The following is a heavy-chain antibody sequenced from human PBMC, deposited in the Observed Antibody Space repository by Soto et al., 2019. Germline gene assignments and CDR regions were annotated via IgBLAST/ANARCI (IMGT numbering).Heavy chain of an antibody. Sequence: QVQLLQSGAEVKKPGSSVKVSCKASGGSFSSYGITWVRQAPGQGPEWMGRVIPMFGAPNYAQKFQGRITITADASTSTAYMELSGLRSEDTAVYYCASAGSRDINRGALDIWGQGTMVTVSS. J-gene: IGHJ3*02. CDR1: GGSFSSYG. CDR3: ASAGSRDINRGALDI. CDR2: VIPMFGAP. V-gene: IGHV1-69*18.